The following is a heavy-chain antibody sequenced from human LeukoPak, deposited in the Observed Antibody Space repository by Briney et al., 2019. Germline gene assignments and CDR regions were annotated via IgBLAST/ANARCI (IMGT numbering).Heavy chain of an antibody. V-gene: IGHV3-23*01. CDR2: LSGSGGST. D-gene: IGHD2-2*01. Sequence: PGGSLRLSCAASGFTFSSYAMSWVRQAPGKGLEWVSALSGSGGSTYYADSVKGRFTISRDNSKNTLYLQMNSLRAEDTAVYYCAKAGVGCSSTTCYGEVSYYYYYMDVWGKGTTVTVSS. J-gene: IGHJ6*03. CDR3: AKAGVGCSSTTCYGEVSYYYYYMDV. CDR1: GFTFSSYA.